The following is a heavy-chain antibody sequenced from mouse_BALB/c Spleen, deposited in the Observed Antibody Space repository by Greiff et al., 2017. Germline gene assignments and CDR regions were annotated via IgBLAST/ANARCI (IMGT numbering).Heavy chain of an antibody. CDR1: SYTFTDYA. V-gene: IGHV1-67*01. D-gene: IGHD6-1*01. Sequence: QVQLQQSGPELVRPGVSVKISCKGSSYTFTDYAMHWVKQSHAKSLEWIGVISTYYGNTNYNQKFKGKATMTVDKSSSTAYMELARLTSEDSAVYYCARGGASTPYFDVWGAGTTVTVSS. CDR2: ISTYYGNT. CDR3: ARGGASTPYFDV. J-gene: IGHJ1*01.